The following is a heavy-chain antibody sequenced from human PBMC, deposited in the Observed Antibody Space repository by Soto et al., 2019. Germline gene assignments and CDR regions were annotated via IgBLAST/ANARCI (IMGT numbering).Heavy chain of an antibody. V-gene: IGHV4-4*07. Sequence: QVQLQESGPGLVKSSETLSLTCTVSGAAISANYWSWIRQPAGKGLEWIGRIYSSGSTNYNPALMSRVTTSVDTSKNQLSLKLTSVTAADTAVYSCAKVWWGSYYDLDDWGQGTLVTVPA. CDR1: GAAISANY. J-gene: IGHJ4*02. D-gene: IGHD3-3*01. CDR3: AKVWWGSYYDLDD. CDR2: IYSSGST.